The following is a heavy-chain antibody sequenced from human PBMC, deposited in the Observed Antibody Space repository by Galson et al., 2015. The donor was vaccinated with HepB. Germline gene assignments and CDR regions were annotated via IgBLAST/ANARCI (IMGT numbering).Heavy chain of an antibody. CDR1: GFTFSSYW. CDR2: IKQDGSEK. J-gene: IGHJ5*02. Sequence: SLRLSCAASGFTFSSYWMSWVRQAPGKGLEWVANIKQDGSEKYYVDSVKGRFTISRDNAKNSLYLQMNSLRAEDTAVYYCAREYEWGSGWFDPWGQGTLVTVSS. V-gene: IGHV3-7*03. D-gene: IGHD1-26*01. CDR3: AREYEWGSGWFDP.